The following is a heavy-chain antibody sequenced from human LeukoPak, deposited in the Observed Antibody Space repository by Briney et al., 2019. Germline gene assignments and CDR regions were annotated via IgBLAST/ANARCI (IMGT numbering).Heavy chain of an antibody. CDR1: GFTFSNAW. V-gene: IGHV3-23*01. CDR2: IVGGDGGT. Sequence: GGSLRLSCAASGFTFSNAWMSWVRQAPGKGLEWVSGIVGGDGGTYYADSVKGRFIISRDNSKNTLYVQMNSLRAEDTAVYYCARGALYHMDVWGKGTTVTISS. CDR3: ARGALYHMDV. J-gene: IGHJ6*03.